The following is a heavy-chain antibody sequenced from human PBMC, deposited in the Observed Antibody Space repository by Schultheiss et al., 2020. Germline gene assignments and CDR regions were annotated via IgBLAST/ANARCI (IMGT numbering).Heavy chain of an antibody. CDR2: IYYSGST. CDR1: GGSISSSSYY. Sequence: SQPLSLTCAVSGGSISSSSYYWGWIRQPPGKGLEWIGYIYYSGSTYYNPSLKSRVTISVDTSKNQFSLKLSSVTAADTAVYYCAGDGGRADRGDYWGQGTLVTFSS. CDR3: AGDGGRADRGDY. J-gene: IGHJ4*02. D-gene: IGHD3-10*01. V-gene: IGHV4-31*11.